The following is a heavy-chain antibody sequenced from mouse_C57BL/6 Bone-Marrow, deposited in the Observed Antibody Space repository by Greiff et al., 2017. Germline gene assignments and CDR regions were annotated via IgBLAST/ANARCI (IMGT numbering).Heavy chain of an antibody. CDR2: IYPGSGST. V-gene: IGHV1-55*01. CDR1: GYTFTSYW. CDR3: ARWDGNYVGDY. D-gene: IGHD2-1*01. J-gene: IGHJ2*01. Sequence: QVHVKQPGAELVKPGASVKMSCKASGYTFTSYWITWVKQRPGQGLEWIGDIYPGSGSTNYNEKFKSKATLTVDTSSSTAYMQLSSLTAEDSAVYYCARWDGNYVGDYWGQGTTLTVSS.